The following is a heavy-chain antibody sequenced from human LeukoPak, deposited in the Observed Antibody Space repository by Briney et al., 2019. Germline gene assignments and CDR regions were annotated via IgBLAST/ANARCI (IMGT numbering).Heavy chain of an antibody. J-gene: IGHJ4*02. V-gene: IGHV3-48*04. Sequence: SGGSLRLSCAASGFTFSSYSMDWVRQAPGKGLEWVSYISSSSSTIYYADSVRGRFTISRDNAKNSLYLQMNSLRVDNTAMYYCVRDTGYSTFDCWGQGTLVIVSS. CDR1: GFTFSSYS. CDR2: ISSSSSTI. CDR3: VRDTGYSTFDC. D-gene: IGHD5-18*01.